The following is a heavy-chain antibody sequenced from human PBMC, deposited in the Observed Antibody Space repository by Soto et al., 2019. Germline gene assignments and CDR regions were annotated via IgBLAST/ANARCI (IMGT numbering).Heavy chain of an antibody. CDR1: GYSFTTYW. Sequence: GESLKISCQGSGYSFTTYWIGWVRQMPGKGLEWMAVIYPGDSDARYNPSFQGQVTISADKSISTAYLQWSSLKASDTAMYYCAGAMVRGKNYYGMDVWGQGTTVTVSS. D-gene: IGHD3-10*01. CDR3: AGAMVRGKNYYGMDV. J-gene: IGHJ6*02. V-gene: IGHV5-51*01. CDR2: IYPGDSDA.